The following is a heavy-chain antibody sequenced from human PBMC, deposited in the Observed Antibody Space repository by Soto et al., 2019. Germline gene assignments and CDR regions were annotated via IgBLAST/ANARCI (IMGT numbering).Heavy chain of an antibody. D-gene: IGHD3-22*01. V-gene: IGHV3-30*04. CDR2: ISYDGRNK. CDR1: GFSFSSYA. J-gene: IGHJ3*01. Sequence: GGSLRLSCAASGFSFSSYAMHWVRQAPGKGLEWVTFISYDGRNKYHVDSVKGRFTISRDNSKNTLYLQMNSLRGEDTAVYYCARGDYHDTSGPFSDAFDVWGQGTMVTVSS. CDR3: ARGDYHDTSGPFSDAFDV.